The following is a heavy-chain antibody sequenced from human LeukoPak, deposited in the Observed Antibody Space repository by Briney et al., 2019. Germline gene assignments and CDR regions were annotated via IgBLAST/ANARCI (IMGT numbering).Heavy chain of an antibody. D-gene: IGHD3-3*01. CDR3: ARVSDFGFLDNNWFDP. CDR1: GGSISSSSYY. V-gene: IGHV4-39*07. J-gene: IGHJ5*02. Sequence: SETLSLTCTVSGGSISSSSYYWGWIRQPPGKGLEWIGSIYYSGSTYYNPSLKSRVTISVDTSKNQFSLKLSSVTAADTAVYYCARVSDFGFLDNNWFDPWGQGTLVTVSS. CDR2: IYYSGST.